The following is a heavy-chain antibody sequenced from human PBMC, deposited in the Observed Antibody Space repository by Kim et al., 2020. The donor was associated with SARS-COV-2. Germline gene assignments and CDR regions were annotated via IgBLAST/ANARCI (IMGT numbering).Heavy chain of an antibody. D-gene: IGHD3-10*01. CDR2: TT. V-gene: IGHV3-15*01. J-gene: IGHJ4*02. CDR3: TTVYSGTFDY. Sequence: TTDYAAPVKGRFTISRDDSKNTLSLQMNSLKTEDTAVYYCTTVYSGTFDYWGQGTLVTVSS.